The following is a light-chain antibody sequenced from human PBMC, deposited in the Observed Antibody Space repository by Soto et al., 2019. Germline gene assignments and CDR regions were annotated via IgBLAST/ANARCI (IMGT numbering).Light chain of an antibody. J-gene: IGLJ2*01. CDR3: SAYRSGSTVV. CDR1: ISDVGGYNY. V-gene: IGLV2-14*01. Sequence: QSVLTQPASVSGSPGQSITISCTGTISDVGGYNYVSWYQQFSGKAPTLIIYEVTNRPSGISNRFSGSKSGETASLTISGLRAEDEAAYYCSAYRSGSTVVFGGGTKLTVL. CDR2: EVT.